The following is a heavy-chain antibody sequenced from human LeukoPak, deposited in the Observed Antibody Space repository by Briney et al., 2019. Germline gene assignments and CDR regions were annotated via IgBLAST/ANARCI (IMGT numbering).Heavy chain of an antibody. J-gene: IGHJ4*02. CDR3: ARDLIPIYYYDSSGYYPGAY. V-gene: IGHV1-18*01. CDR2: ISAYNGNT. CDR1: GYTFTSYG. Sequence: ASVKVSCKASGYTFTSYGISWVRQAPGQGLEWMGWISAYNGNTNYAQKLQGRVTMTTDTSTSTAYMELRSLRSDDTAVYYCARDLIPIYYYDSSGYYPGAYWGQGTLVTVSS. D-gene: IGHD3-22*01.